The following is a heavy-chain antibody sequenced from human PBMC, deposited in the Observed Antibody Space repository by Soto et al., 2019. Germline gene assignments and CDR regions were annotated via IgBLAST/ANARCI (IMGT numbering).Heavy chain of an antibody. D-gene: IGHD3-10*01. CDR3: ARGSPITMVRGVIWFDP. CDR2: INHSGST. Sequence: PSETLSLTCAVYGGSFSGYYWSWIRQPPGKGLEWIGEINHSGSTNYNPSLKSRVTISVDTSKNQFSLKLSSVTAADTAVYYCARGSPITMVRGVIWFDPWGQGTLVTVSS. CDR1: GGSFSGYY. V-gene: IGHV4-34*01. J-gene: IGHJ5*02.